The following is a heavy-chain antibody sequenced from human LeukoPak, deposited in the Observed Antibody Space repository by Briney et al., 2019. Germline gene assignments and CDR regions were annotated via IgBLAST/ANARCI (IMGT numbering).Heavy chain of an antibody. D-gene: IGHD2-21*02. V-gene: IGHV3-21*01. CDR1: GFTFSSYS. Sequence: GGSLRLSCAASGFTFSSYSMNWVRQAPGKGLEWVSSISSSSSYIYYADSVKGRFTISRDNAKNSLYLQMNSLRAEDTAVYYCARGQSVVVTSPIFDYWGQGTLVTVSS. CDR2: ISSSSSYI. J-gene: IGHJ4*02. CDR3: ARGQSVVVTSPIFDY.